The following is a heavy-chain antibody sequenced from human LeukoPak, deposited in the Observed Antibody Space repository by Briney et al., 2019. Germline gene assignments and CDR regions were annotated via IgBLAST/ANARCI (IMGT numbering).Heavy chain of an antibody. CDR2: ISSSSSSYI. J-gene: IGHJ6*02. CDR1: GFTFSSYS. D-gene: IGHD6-19*01. Sequence: GGSLRLSCAASGFTFSSYSMNWVRQAPGKGLEWVSSISSSSSSYIYYADSVKGRFTISRDNAKNSLYLQMNSLRAEDTAVYYCARDPYSSGWKPGYGMDVWGQGTTVTVSS. V-gene: IGHV3-21*01. CDR3: ARDPYSSGWKPGYGMDV.